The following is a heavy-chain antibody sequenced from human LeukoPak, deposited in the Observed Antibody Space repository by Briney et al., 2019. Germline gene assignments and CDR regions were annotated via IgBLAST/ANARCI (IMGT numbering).Heavy chain of an antibody. CDR2: ISWNRGLI. CDR3: VKDKDGYNAFDY. V-gene: IGHV3-9*01. CDR1: GFTFDDYA. J-gene: IGHJ4*02. Sequence: PGRSLRLSCAASGFTFDDYAMHWVRQAPGKGLEWVSGISWNRGLIGYADSVKGRFTISRGNAKNSLYLQMNSLRVEDTALYYCVKDKDGYNAFDYWGQGTLVTVSS. D-gene: IGHD5-12*01.